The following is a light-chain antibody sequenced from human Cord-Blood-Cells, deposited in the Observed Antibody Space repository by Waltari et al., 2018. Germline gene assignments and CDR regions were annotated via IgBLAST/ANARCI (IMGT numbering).Light chain of an antibody. V-gene: IGLV2-11*01. Sequence: PGQSVTISCTGTSSDVGGYNYVSWYQQHPGKAPKLMIYDVSKRPSGVPDRFSGSKSGNTASLTISGLQAEDEADYYCCSYAGSYVFGTGTKVTVL. CDR3: CSYAGSYV. CDR2: DVS. J-gene: IGLJ1*01. CDR1: SSDVGGYNY.